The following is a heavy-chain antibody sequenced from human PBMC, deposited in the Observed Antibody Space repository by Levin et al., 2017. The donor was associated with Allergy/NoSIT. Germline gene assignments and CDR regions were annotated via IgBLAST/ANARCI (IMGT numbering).Heavy chain of an antibody. CDR1: GFSFSSYG. V-gene: IGHV3-23*01. J-gene: IGHJ4*02. CDR2: ISGSGTST. D-gene: IGHD5-18*01. Sequence: GGSLRLSCAASGFSFSSYGMSWVRQAPGKGLEWVSAISGSGTSTYYADSVKGRFTISGDNSKNMLYLQMNSLRAEDTAVYYCAKDSGYYPHYFDYWGQGTLVTVSS. CDR3: AKDSGYYPHYFDY.